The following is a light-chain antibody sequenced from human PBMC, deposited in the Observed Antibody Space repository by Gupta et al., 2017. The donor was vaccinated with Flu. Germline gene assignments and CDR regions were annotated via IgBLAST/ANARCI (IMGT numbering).Light chain of an antibody. J-gene: IGKJ4*01. CDR1: QSVLYSAINKNY. Sequence: DIVMTQPPDSLAVSLGERATINCESSQSVLYSAINKNYLAWYQQKPGQPPKLLIHWASTRESGVPDRFSGSGSGTDFTLTISSLQAEDVAVYYCQQYYSSPLTFGGGTRLEIK. V-gene: IGKV4-1*01. CDR2: WAS. CDR3: QQYYSSPLT.